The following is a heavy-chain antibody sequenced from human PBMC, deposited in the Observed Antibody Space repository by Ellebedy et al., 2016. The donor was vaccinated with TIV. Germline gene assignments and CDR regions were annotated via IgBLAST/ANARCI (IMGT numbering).Heavy chain of an antibody. CDR1: GFTFSYYG. V-gene: IGHV3-30*02. CDR2: KRFDGRNE. D-gene: IGHD6-19*01. CDR3: TRETNPPPGALAGTGFDC. J-gene: IGHJ4*02. Sequence: GESLKISCVASGFTFSYYGMHWVRQAPGKGLEWVAFKRFDGRNEYNGDSVKGRFFISRDLSKNTLYLQMNRLRSEDTGIYYCTRETNPPPGALAGTGFDCWGQGTLVIVSS.